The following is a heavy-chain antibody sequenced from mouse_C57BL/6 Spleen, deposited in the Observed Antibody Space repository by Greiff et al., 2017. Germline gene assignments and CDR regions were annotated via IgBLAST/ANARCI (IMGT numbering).Heavy chain of an antibody. CDR2: INYDGSST. D-gene: IGHD3-1*01. V-gene: IGHV5-16*01. CDR3: ARDPGYGLWYFDV. Sequence: EVHLVESEGGLVQPGSSMKLSCTASGFTFSDYYMAWVRQVPEKGLEWVANINYDGSSTYYLDSLKSRFIISRDNAKNILYLQMSSLKSEDTATYYCARDPGYGLWYFDVWGTGTTVTVSS. J-gene: IGHJ1*03. CDR1: GFTFSDYY.